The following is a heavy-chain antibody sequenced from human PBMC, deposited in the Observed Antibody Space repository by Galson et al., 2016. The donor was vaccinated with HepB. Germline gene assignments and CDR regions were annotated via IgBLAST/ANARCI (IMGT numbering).Heavy chain of an antibody. D-gene: IGHD2-21*01. V-gene: IGHV4-59*02. CDR2: IHYSGHT. CDR1: GGSVTSYY. CDR3: ATTHITLRPGYNGMDV. Sequence: SETLSLTCTVSGGSVTSYYWSWIRQPPGKGLEWIGFIHYSGHTNNNPSLKSRVTLSVDMSKNQLSLRLSSVTAADMAVYYCATTHITLRPGYNGMDVWGQGTTVTVSS. J-gene: IGHJ6*02.